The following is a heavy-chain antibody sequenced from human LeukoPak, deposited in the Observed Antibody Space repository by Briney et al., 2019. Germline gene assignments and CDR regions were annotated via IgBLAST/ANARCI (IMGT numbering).Heavy chain of an antibody. Sequence: QPGGSLRLSCAASGFTFSSYWMSWVRQAPGKGLEWVANIKQDGSEKYYADSVKGRFTISRDNAKNSLYLQMNSLRAEDTGVYYCARVSGGGSYPYYYYGMDVWGQGTTVTVSS. J-gene: IGHJ6*02. D-gene: IGHD1-26*01. CDR3: ARVSGGGSYPYYYYGMDV. V-gene: IGHV3-7*01. CDR2: IKQDGSEK. CDR1: GFTFSSYW.